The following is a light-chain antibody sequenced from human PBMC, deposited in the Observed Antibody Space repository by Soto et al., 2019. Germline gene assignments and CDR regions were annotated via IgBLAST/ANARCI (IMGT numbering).Light chain of an antibody. CDR1: ESVSSN. V-gene: IGKV3-15*01. J-gene: IGKJ2*01. CDR2: GAS. CDR3: QQYFNWPPYT. Sequence: EIVLTQSPATLSVSPGDRATRSCRASESVSSNVAWYQQKPGQTPRLLIYGASTRATGVPPRFSGSRSGTEFTLTISSLQSEDFAVYYCQQYFNWPPYTFGQGTKVDIK.